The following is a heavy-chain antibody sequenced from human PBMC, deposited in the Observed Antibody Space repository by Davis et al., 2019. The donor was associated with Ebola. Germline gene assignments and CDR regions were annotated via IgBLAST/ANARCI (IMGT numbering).Heavy chain of an antibody. D-gene: IGHD4-23*01. Sequence: HTGGSLRLSCAVSGFTLGSYWMHWVRQSPGKGLVWVARISPDGTNRNYVNSVKGRFTISRDNAKNSLHLQMNSLTAEDTALYYCVKDVYRWQYLASPFDIWGQGTVVTV. CDR2: ISPDGTNR. J-gene: IGHJ3*02. V-gene: IGHV3-74*01. CDR1: GFTLGSYW. CDR3: VKDVYRWQYLASPFDI.